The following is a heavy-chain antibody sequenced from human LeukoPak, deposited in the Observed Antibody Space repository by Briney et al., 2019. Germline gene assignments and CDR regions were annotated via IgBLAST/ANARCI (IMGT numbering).Heavy chain of an antibody. Sequence: GGSLRLSCAAFGFTFSSYEMSWVRQAPGKGLEWVSAISGSGGSTYYADSVKGRFTISRDNSKNTLYLQMNSLRAEDTAVYYCVSNQARVRGVLYYFDYWGQGTLVTVSS. J-gene: IGHJ4*02. CDR2: ISGSGGST. CDR1: GFTFSSYE. V-gene: IGHV3-23*01. CDR3: VSNQARVRGVLYYFDY. D-gene: IGHD3-10*01.